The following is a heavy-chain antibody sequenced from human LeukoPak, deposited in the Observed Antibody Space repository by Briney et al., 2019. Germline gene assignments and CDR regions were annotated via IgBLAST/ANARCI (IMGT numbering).Heavy chain of an antibody. CDR2: IYPGDSDT. CDR3: ARPDCSGGSCSGFDY. J-gene: IGHJ4*02. V-gene: IGHV5-51*01. Sequence: HGESLKISSKGSGYSFTIYWIGWVRQMPGKGLEWMGIIYPGDSDTRYSPSFQGQVTISADKSISTAYLQWSSLKASDTAMYYCARPDCSGGSCSGFDYWGQGTLITVSS. CDR1: GYSFTIYW. D-gene: IGHD2-15*01.